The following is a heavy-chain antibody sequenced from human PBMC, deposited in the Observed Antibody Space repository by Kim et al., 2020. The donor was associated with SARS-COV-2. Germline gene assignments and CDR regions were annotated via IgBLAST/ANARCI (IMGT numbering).Heavy chain of an antibody. J-gene: IGHJ4*02. CDR3: ARDNEYYYGSGSYSYFDY. CDR2: INPSGGST. CDR1: GYTFTSYY. Sequence: ASVKVSCKASGYTFTSYYMHWVRQAPGQGLEWMGIINPSGGSTSYAQKFQGRVTMTRDTSTSTVYMELSSLRSEDTAVYYCARDNEYYYGSGSYSYFDYWGQGTLVTVSS. V-gene: IGHV1-46*01. D-gene: IGHD3-10*01.